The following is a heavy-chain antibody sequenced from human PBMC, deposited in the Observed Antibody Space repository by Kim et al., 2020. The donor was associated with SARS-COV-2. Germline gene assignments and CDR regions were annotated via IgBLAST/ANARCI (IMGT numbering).Heavy chain of an antibody. Sequence: GGSLRLSCAASGFTFSSYDMHWVRQATGKGLEWVSAIGTAGDTYYPGSVKGRFTISRENAKNSLYLQMNSLRAGDTAVYYCARGRGATPYYYYGMDVWGRGTTVTVSS. V-gene: IGHV3-13*01. CDR3: ARGRGATPYYYYGMDV. CDR2: IGTAGDT. J-gene: IGHJ6*02. CDR1: GFTFSSYD. D-gene: IGHD5-12*01.